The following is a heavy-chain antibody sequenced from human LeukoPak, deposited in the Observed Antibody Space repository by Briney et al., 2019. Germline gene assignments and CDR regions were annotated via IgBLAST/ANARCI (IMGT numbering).Heavy chain of an antibody. J-gene: IGHJ3*02. Sequence: PSETLSLTCTVSGGSISSGTYYWGWIRQPPGKGLEWIGSIYYSGSTYYNPSLKSRVTISLDTSKNQFSLKLSSVTAADTAVYYCARGTTYYYDSSGLDAFDIWGQGTMVTVSS. CDR1: GGSISSGTYY. CDR3: ARGTTYYYDSSGLDAFDI. CDR2: IYYSGST. D-gene: IGHD3-22*01. V-gene: IGHV4-39*07.